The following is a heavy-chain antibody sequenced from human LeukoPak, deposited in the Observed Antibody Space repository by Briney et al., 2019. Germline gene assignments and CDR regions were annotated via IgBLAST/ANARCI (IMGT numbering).Heavy chain of an antibody. V-gene: IGHV1-18*01. CDR1: GYTFTSYG. Sequence: ASVKVSCKASGYTFTSYGISWVRQAPGQGLEWIGWNSAYNANPNQAKKPKGRVTMHPHPSTSTAYIELRSLRSDDKAVYYCARARYSSGWYWDYWGQGTLVTVSS. D-gene: IGHD6-19*01. CDR3: ARARYSSGWYWDY. J-gene: IGHJ4*02. CDR2: NSAYNANP.